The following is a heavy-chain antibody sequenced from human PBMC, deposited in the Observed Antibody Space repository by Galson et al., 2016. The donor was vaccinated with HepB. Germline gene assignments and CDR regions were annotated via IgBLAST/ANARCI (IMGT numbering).Heavy chain of an antibody. CDR2: LSGSGGST. J-gene: IGHJ3*02. V-gene: IGHV3-23*01. CDR1: GFTFRDRA. D-gene: IGHD1-26*01. Sequence: SLRLSCAASGFTFRDRAMSWVRQAPGEGLEWVASLSGSGGSTYYADSVKGRFTISRDNSKNTLYLQMKSLRAEDTAVCYCARRGRGSGSVGDFDIWGQGTMVTVSS. CDR3: ARRGRGSGSVGDFDI.